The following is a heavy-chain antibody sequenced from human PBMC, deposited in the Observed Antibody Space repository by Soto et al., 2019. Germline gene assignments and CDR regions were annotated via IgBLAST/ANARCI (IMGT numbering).Heavy chain of an antibody. J-gene: IGHJ6*02. CDR2: IWYDRSNK. Sequence: QVQLVESGGGVVQPGRSLRLSCAACGFTFSSYGMHWVRQAPGKGLEWVAVIWYDRSNKYYADSVKGRFTISRDNSKNTLYLQMNSLRAEDTAVYYCARAPDDFWSGYYSQRDYYYGMDVWGQGTTVTVSS. V-gene: IGHV3-33*01. CDR1: GFTFSSYG. D-gene: IGHD3-3*01. CDR3: ARAPDDFWSGYYSQRDYYYGMDV.